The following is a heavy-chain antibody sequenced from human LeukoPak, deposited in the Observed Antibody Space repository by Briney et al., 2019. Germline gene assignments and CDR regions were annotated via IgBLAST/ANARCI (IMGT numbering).Heavy chain of an antibody. CDR2: IYNTGTT. CDR1: GGSINKYY. V-gene: IGHV4-4*07. J-gene: IGHJ4*02. CDR3: ARDRAVDLYSSGYFYNRGLDQ. Sequence: SETLSLTCTVSGGSINKYYWSWLRQSAARGLAWIGRIYNTGTTDYNPSLDSRVTMSVDTSKNQFSLKLSSVTAADTAVYFCARDRAVDLYSSGYFYNRGLDQWGQGTLVTVSS. D-gene: IGHD3-22*01.